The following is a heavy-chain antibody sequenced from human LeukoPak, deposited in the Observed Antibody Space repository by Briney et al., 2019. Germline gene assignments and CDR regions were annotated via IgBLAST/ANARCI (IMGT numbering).Heavy chain of an antibody. CDR3: ARLSGYDPTAGFDY. Sequence: PSETLSLTCTVSGGSISSTTYYWGWIRQPPGKGLEWIGSMYYSGITYYNPSLKSRVTISVDTSKNQFSLKLSSVTAADTAVYYCARLSGYDPTAGFDYWGQGTLVTVSS. CDR2: MYYSGIT. V-gene: IGHV4-39*01. D-gene: IGHD5-12*01. CDR1: GGSISSTTYY. J-gene: IGHJ4*02.